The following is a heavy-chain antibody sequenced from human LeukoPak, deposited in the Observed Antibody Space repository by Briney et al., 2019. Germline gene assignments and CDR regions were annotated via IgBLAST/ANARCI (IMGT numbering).Heavy chain of an antibody. D-gene: IGHD2-15*01. Sequence: PGGPLRLSCTASGFTFGDYYLNWVRQAPGKGLEWVGFIRGKPYGGTTEYAASVKGRFTISRDDSKNIAYLQMNSLKTEDTAVYYCARGGFDYWGQGTLVTVSS. CDR2: IRGKPYGGTT. V-gene: IGHV3-49*04. J-gene: IGHJ4*02. CDR1: GFTFGDYY. CDR3: ARGGFDY.